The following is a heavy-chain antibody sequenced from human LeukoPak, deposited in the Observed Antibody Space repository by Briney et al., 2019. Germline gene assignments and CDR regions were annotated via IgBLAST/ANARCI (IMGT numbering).Heavy chain of an antibody. CDR2: TSGSGGRT. J-gene: IGHJ4*02. CDR1: GFTFSSYG. CDR3: AKAPVTTCRGAFCYPFDY. D-gene: IGHD2-15*01. Sequence: GGTMRLSCAASGFTFSSYGMSWVRQAPGKGLEWVSGTSGSGGRTYYADSVKGRFTISRDSSKNTLFLQMNRLRPEDAAVYYCAKAPVTTCRGAFCYPFDYWGLGTLVTVSS. V-gene: IGHV3-23*01.